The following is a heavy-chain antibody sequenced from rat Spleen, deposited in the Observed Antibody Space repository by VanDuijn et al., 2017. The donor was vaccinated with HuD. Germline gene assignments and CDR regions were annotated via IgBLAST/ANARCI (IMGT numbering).Heavy chain of an antibody. CDR2: ITNTGDST. D-gene: IGHD4-6*01. CDR1: GITFTNYW. Sequence: EVQLVESGGGLVQPGGSLKLSCVASGITFTNYWMTWIRQAPGKGLEWIASITNTGDSTYYLDSVKGRFTISRNNAKSTLYLQMSSLRSEDTATYYCARHWGYWGQGVMVPVSS. V-gene: IGHV5-31*01. CDR3: ARHWGY. J-gene: IGHJ2*01.